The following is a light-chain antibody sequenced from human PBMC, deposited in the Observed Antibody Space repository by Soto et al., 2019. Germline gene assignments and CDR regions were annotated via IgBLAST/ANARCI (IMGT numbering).Light chain of an antibody. J-gene: IGKJ1*01. CDR3: QQYDTSPLP. V-gene: IGKV1-5*01. CDR1: QNIDSW. Sequence: DIQMAQSPSTLSASVGDRVTITCRASQNIDSWLAWYQHKPGKAAKVLIYDASSLETGVPSRFSGSGSAKEFPLTISSLRPDDFATYYCQQYDTSPLPFGQRTKVAIK. CDR2: DAS.